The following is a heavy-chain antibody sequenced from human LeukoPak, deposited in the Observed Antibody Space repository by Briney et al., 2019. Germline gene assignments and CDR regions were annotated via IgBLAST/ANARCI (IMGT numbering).Heavy chain of an antibody. Sequence: PGGSLRLSCAASGCTFSSHWMHWVRQAPGKGLVWVSRINSDGSSTSYADSVKGRFTISRDNAKNTLYLQMNSLRAEDTAVYYCARVWDYDILTGLTTDFDYWGQGTLVTVSS. CDR3: ARVWDYDILTGLTTDFDY. CDR2: INSDGSST. CDR1: GCTFSSHW. V-gene: IGHV3-74*01. D-gene: IGHD3-9*01. J-gene: IGHJ4*02.